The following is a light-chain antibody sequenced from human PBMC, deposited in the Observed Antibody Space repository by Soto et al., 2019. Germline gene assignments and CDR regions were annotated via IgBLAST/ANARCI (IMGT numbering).Light chain of an antibody. CDR2: KAS. CDR3: QQYNDYSWT. Sequence: DIQMTQSPSTLSASVGGSFSINCRASQSISAWLYWYQQKTGKAPRVLXYKASTLEIGVPSRFRGSGSGTEFTLTISSLQPDDVEIYYCQQYNDYSWTFGQGTKVDI. V-gene: IGKV1-5*03. J-gene: IGKJ1*01. CDR1: QSISAW.